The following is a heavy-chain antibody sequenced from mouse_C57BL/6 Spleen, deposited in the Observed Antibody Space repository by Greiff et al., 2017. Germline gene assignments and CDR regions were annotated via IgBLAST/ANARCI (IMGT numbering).Heavy chain of an antibody. D-gene: IGHD1-1*01. Sequence: EVQLQQSGPELVKPGASVKISCKASGYSFTGYYMNWVKQSPEKSLEWIGEINPSTGGTTYNQKFKAKATLTVDKSSSTAYMQLKSLTSEDSAVYYCARSITTVEGYAMDYWGQGTSVTVSS. CDR2: INPSTGGT. J-gene: IGHJ4*01. CDR3: ARSITTVEGYAMDY. V-gene: IGHV1-42*01. CDR1: GYSFTGYY.